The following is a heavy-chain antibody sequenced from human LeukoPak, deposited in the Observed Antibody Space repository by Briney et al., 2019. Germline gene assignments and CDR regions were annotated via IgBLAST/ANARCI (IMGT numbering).Heavy chain of an antibody. CDR2: IHYTGST. V-gene: IGHV4-59*08. J-gene: IGHJ3*02. Sequence: TLSLTCTVSGVSISNYFWSWIRQPPGKGLEWIAYIHYTGSTNYNPSLKSRVTISVDTSKNQFSLKLTSVTAADTAVYYCARHRDSSGYKYAFDIWGQGKMVTVSS. CDR3: ARHRDSSGYKYAFDI. D-gene: IGHD3-22*01. CDR1: GVSISNYF.